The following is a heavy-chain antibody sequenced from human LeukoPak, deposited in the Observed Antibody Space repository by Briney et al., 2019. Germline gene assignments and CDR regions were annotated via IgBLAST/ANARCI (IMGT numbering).Heavy chain of an antibody. D-gene: IGHD2-21*01. CDR1: GGSISSYY. CDR2: IYYSGST. V-gene: IGHV4-59*12. Sequence: SETLSLTCTVSGGSISSYYWSWIRQPPGKGLEWIGYIYYSGSTNYNPSLKSRVTMSVDTSKNQFSLKLSSVTAADTAVYYCATANCGGDCFAFDIWGQGTMVTVSS. J-gene: IGHJ3*02. CDR3: ATANCGGDCFAFDI.